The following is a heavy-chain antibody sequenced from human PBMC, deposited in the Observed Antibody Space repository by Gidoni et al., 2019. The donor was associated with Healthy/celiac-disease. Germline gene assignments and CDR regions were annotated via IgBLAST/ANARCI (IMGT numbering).Heavy chain of an antibody. Sequence: EVQLLESGGGLVQPGGSLRLSCAASGFTFSSYAMSWVRQAPGKGLEWVSAISGSGGSTYYADSVKGRFTISRDNSKNTLYLQMNSLRAEDTAVYYCAKDAYYDSSGYPVGYFDYWGQGTLVTVSS. CDR2: ISGSGGST. J-gene: IGHJ4*02. CDR1: GFTFSSYA. D-gene: IGHD3-22*01. CDR3: AKDAYYDSSGYPVGYFDY. V-gene: IGHV3-23*01.